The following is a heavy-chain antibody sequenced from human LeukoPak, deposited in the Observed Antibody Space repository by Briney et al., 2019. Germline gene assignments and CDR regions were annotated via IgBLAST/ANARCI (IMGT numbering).Heavy chain of an antibody. Sequence: SETLSLTCTVSGGSISSYYWSWIRQPPGKGLEWIGYIYYSGSTYYNPSLKSRVTISVDTSKNQFSLKLSSVTAADTAVYYCARGLSSSGWFYFDYWGQGTLVTVSS. CDR2: IYYSGST. J-gene: IGHJ4*02. D-gene: IGHD6-19*01. V-gene: IGHV4-59*12. CDR3: ARGLSSSGWFYFDY. CDR1: GGSISSYY.